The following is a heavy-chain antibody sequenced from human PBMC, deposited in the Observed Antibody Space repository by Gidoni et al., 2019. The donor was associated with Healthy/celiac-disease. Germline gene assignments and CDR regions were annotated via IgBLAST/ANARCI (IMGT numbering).Heavy chain of an antibody. J-gene: IGHJ4*02. CDR3: ARGTSTVAGTVFDY. V-gene: IGHV4-4*07. CDR2: IYTSGST. D-gene: IGHD6-19*01. Sequence: QVQLQESCPGLVTPSETLSLPCTVSGGSISSYYWSWIRQPAGKGLEWIGRIYTSGSTNYNPSLKSRVTMSVDTSKNQFSLKLSSVTAADTAVYYCARGTSTVAGTVFDYWGQGTLVTVSS. CDR1: GGSISSYY.